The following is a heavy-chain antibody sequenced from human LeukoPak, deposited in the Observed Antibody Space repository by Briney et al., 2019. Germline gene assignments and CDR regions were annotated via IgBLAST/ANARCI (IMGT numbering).Heavy chain of an antibody. D-gene: IGHD3-10*01. CDR3: AREGPPGLLWFGELSYYYYYGMDV. CDR2: IWYDGSNK. J-gene: IGHJ6*02. CDR1: GFTFSSYG. V-gene: IGHV3-33*01. Sequence: PGGSLRLSCAASGFTFSSYGMHWVRQAPGKGLEWVAVIWYDGSNKYYADSVKGRFTISRDNSKNTLYLQMNSLRAEDTAVYYCAREGPPGLLWFGELSYYYYYGMDVWGQGTTVTVSS.